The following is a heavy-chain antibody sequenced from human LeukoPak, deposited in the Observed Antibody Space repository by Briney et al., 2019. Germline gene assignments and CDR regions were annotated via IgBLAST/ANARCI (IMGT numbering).Heavy chain of an antibody. CDR1: GGSISSYY. J-gene: IGHJ5*02. CDR2: IYYSGST. V-gene: IGHV4-59*01. Sequence: SETLSLTCTVSGGSISSYYWSWIRQPPGKGLEWIGYIYYSGSTNYNPSLKSRVTISVDTSKNQFSLKLSSVTAADTAVYYCARDLGGTGENWFDPWGQGALVTVSS. CDR3: ARDLGGTGENWFDP. D-gene: IGHD1-1*01.